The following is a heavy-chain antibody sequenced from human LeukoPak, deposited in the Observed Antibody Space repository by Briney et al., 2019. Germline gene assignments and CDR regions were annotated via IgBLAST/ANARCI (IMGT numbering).Heavy chain of an antibody. CDR2: IHPEGSST. J-gene: IGHJ4*02. D-gene: IGHD5-18*01. Sequence: GGSLRLSCAASGFTFSDYWMHWVRQAPGKGLVWVSRIHPEGSSTTYADSVKGRFTISRDNAKNTLYLQMNGLRAEDTAVYYCARARSNNYGYFDYWGQGALVTVSS. CDR3: ARARSNNYGYFDY. V-gene: IGHV3-74*01. CDR1: GFTFSDYW.